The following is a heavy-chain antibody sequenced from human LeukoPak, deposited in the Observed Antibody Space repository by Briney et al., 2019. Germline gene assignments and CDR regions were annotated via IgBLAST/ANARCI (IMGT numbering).Heavy chain of an antibody. Sequence: GGSLRLSCAASGFTFSSYAMHWVRQAPGKGLEWVAVISYDGSNKYYADSVKGQFTISRDNSKNTLYLQMSSLRAEDTAVYYCARDLTYYDILTGYSDWGQGTLVTVSS. V-gene: IGHV3-30*04. J-gene: IGHJ4*02. CDR1: GFTFSSYA. D-gene: IGHD3-9*01. CDR2: ISYDGSNK. CDR3: ARDLTYYDILTGYSD.